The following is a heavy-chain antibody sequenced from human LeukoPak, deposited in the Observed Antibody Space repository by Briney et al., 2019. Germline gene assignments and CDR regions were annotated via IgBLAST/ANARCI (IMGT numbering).Heavy chain of an antibody. J-gene: IGHJ6*02. V-gene: IGHV1-69*04. CDR2: IIPILGIA. D-gene: IGHD4-11*01. CDR3: AGPGYSSADYYYYGMDV. CDR1: GGTFSSYA. Sequence: SVKVSCKASGGTFSSYAISWVRQAPGQGLEWMGRIIPILGIANYAQKFQGRVTITADKSTSTAYMGLSSLRSEDTAVYYCAGPGYSSADYYYYGMDVWGQGTTVTVSS.